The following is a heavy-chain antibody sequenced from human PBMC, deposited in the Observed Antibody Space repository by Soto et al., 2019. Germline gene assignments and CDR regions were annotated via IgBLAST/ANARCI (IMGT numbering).Heavy chain of an antibody. CDR1: GGSISSYY. Sequence: PSETLSLTCAVSGGSISSYYWGWIRQPPGKGLEWIGSFYYSGSTYYNPSLKSRVTISVDTSKNQFSLNLSSVTAADTAVYYCARHRSGWYRHFDYWGRGTLVTVSS. CDR2: FYYSGST. D-gene: IGHD6-19*01. V-gene: IGHV4-39*01. CDR3: ARHRSGWYRHFDY. J-gene: IGHJ4*02.